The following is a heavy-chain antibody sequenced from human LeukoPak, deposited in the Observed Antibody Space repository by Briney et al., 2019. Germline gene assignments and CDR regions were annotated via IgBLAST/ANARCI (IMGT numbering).Heavy chain of an antibody. J-gene: IGHJ1*01. CDR2: ISGSGGST. CDR1: GFTFRIFA. D-gene: IGHD3-22*01. V-gene: IGHV3-23*01. CDR3: AKDPRITMIVLVPEYFQN. Sequence: GGSLRLSCAASGFTFRIFAMSWVRQAPGKGLEWGSDISGSGGSTYYADSVKGRFTISRDNSKNTLYLEMNSLRAEDTAVYSCAKDPRITMIVLVPEYFQNSGQSTLVTVSS.